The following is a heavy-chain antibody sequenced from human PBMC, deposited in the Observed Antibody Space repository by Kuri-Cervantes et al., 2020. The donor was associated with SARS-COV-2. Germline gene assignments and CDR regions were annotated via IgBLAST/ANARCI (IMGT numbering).Heavy chain of an antibody. D-gene: IGHD6-19*01. CDR2: INPNSGGT. Sequence: ASVKVSCRASGYTFTGYYMHWVRQAPGQGLEWMGWINPNSGGTNYAQKFQGRVTMTRDTSISTAYMELSSLRSDDTAVYYCARDFGGPGYLPAVGFDYWGQGTLVTVSS. CDR3: ARDFGGPGYLPAVGFDY. V-gene: IGHV1-2*02. CDR1: GYTFTGYY. J-gene: IGHJ4*02.